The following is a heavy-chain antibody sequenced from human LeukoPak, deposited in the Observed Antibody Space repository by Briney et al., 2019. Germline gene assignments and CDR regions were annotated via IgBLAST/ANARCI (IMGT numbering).Heavy chain of an antibody. V-gene: IGHV4-39*07. CDR3: ARGYCSGGSCYSGGLGYMDV. D-gene: IGHD2-15*01. Sequence: SETLSLTCTVSGGSISSSSYYWGWIRQPPGKGLEWIGSIHYSGSTNYNPSLKSRVTISVDTSKNQFSLKLSSVTAADTAVYYCARGYCSGGSCYSGGLGYMDVWGKGTTVTISS. CDR1: GGSISSSSYY. CDR2: IHYSGST. J-gene: IGHJ6*03.